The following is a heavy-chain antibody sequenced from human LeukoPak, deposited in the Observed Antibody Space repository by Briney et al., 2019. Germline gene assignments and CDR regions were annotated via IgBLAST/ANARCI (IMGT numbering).Heavy chain of an antibody. CDR1: GFPFSDYA. Sequence: PGRSLRLSCAASGFPFSDYAMHWVRQAPGKGLEWVAVISFDGSVKGFADSVKGRFTISRDNSKNTLYLQMNSLRPEDTAVYYCARHFGGFDFWGQGTMVTVSS. D-gene: IGHD4-23*01. V-gene: IGHV3-30*04. CDR3: ARHFGGFDF. CDR2: ISFDGSVK. J-gene: IGHJ3*01.